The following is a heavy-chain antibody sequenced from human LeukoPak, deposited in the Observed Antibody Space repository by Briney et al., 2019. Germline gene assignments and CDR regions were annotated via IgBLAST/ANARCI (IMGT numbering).Heavy chain of an antibody. D-gene: IGHD6-19*01. Sequence: KPSETLSLTCTVSGASIRSGDYYWGWIRQPPGKGLEWIGSIYYSGSTYYNPSLKSRVTISVDTSKNQFSLKLSSVTAADTAVYYCARHYPTDLKYSSVNDYFDYWGQGTLVTVSS. CDR3: ARHYPTDLKYSSVNDYFDY. CDR2: IYYSGST. CDR1: GASIRSGDYY. V-gene: IGHV4-39*01. J-gene: IGHJ4*02.